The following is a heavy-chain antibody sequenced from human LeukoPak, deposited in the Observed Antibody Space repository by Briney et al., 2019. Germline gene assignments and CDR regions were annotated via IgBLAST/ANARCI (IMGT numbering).Heavy chain of an antibody. V-gene: IGHV1-8*01. J-gene: IGHJ4*02. CDR2: MNPNSGNT. CDR3: ARQFLDEYYFDY. D-gene: IGHD3/OR15-3a*01. Sequence: ASVKVSCKASGYTFTSYDINWVRQATGQGLEWMGWMNPNSGNTGYAQKFQGRVTMTRNTSISTAYMELCSLRSEDTAVYYCARQFLDEYYFDYWGQGTLVTVSS. CDR1: GYTFTSYD.